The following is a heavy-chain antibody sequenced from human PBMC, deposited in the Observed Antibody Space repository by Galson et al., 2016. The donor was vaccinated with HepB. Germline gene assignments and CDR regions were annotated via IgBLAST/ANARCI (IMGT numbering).Heavy chain of an antibody. Sequence: SLRLSCAASGFNLNYYSMNWVCQSPGKGLEWLSFISIGSTTIDYADSVKGRFIVSRDNAKQSLHLQMNSLRTDDTSVYFCARGASFEEAYSYTSDFYHGMDVWGQGTAVTVSS. V-gene: IGHV3-48*04. CDR2: ISIGSTTI. D-gene: IGHD3-16*01. CDR3: ARGASFEEAYSYTSDFYHGMDV. CDR1: GFNLNYYS. J-gene: IGHJ6*02.